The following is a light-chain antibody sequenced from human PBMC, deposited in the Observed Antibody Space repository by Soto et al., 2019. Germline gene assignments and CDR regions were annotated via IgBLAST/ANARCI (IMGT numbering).Light chain of an antibody. J-gene: IGKJ5*01. CDR2: DAS. CDR3: QQYGSSLFT. Sequence: EIVLTQSPATLSLSPGEGATLSCRASQSVSSYLAWYQQKPGQAPRLLIYDASNRATGIPARFSGSGSGTDFTLTISRLEPEDFAVYYCQQYGSSLFTFGQGTRLEIK. V-gene: IGKV3-20*01. CDR1: QSVSSY.